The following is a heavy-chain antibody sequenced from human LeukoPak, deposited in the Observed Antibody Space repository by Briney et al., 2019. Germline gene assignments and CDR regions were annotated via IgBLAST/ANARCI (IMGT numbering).Heavy chain of an antibody. J-gene: IGHJ4*02. Sequence: GASLKISCKGSGYRFTSYWIGWVRQMPGKGLEWMGIIYPGDSDTGYSPSFQGQVTISADKSISTAYLQWSSLKASDTAMYYCARRAAAGTLDYWGQGTLVTVSS. CDR3: ARRAAAGTLDY. V-gene: IGHV5-51*01. CDR1: GYRFTSYW. CDR2: IYPGDSDT. D-gene: IGHD6-13*01.